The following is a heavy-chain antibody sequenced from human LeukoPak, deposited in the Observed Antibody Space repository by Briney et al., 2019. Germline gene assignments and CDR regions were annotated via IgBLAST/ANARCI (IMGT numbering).Heavy chain of an antibody. D-gene: IGHD4-23*01. Sequence: GGSLRLSCAASGFTFNDYFMTWIRQAPGKGLEWVSYISGSGTEYYADSVRGRFTISRDNAQNSLYLQMNSLRAEDTAVYFCARDPGVSGGGNSGALDIWGQGTMVTVSS. CDR1: GFTFNDYF. J-gene: IGHJ3*02. CDR3: ARDPGVSGGGNSGALDI. V-gene: IGHV3-11*04. CDR2: ISGSGTE.